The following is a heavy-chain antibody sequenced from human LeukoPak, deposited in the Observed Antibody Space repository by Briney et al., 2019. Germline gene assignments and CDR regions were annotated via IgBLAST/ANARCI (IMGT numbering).Heavy chain of an antibody. Sequence: GRSLRLSCAASGFTFSSYGMHWVRQAPGKGLEWVSYISSSGSTIYYADSVKGRFTISRDNAKNSLYLQMNNLRAEDTAVYYCASGFSLRAARNYWGQGTLVTVSS. J-gene: IGHJ4*02. D-gene: IGHD6-25*01. V-gene: IGHV3-48*04. CDR3: ASGFSLRAARNY. CDR2: ISSSGSTI. CDR1: GFTFSSYG.